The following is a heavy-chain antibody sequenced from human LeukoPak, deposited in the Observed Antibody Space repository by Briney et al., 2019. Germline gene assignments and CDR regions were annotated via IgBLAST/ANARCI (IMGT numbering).Heavy chain of an antibody. CDR2: IKSKTDGGTT. D-gene: IGHD3-3*01. J-gene: IGHJ4*02. V-gene: IGHV3-15*01. Sequence: GGSLRLSCAASGFTFSNAWMSWVRQAPGKGLEWVGRIKSKTDGGTTDYAAPVKGRFTISRDDSKNTLYLQMNSLKTEDTAVYYWTPAGVRFLWEDDDYWGQGTLVTVSS. CDR1: GFTFSNAW. CDR3: TPAGVRFLWEDDDY.